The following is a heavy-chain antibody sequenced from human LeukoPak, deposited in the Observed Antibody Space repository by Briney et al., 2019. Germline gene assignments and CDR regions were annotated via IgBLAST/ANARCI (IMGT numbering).Heavy chain of an antibody. D-gene: IGHD5-24*01. CDR3: ARRQRGDGYTFDY. CDR2: IYNSGST. CDR1: GGSISSYY. V-gene: IGHV4-59*08. J-gene: IGHJ4*02. Sequence: SETLSLTCTVSGGSISSYYWSWIRQPPGKGLEWIGHIYNSGSTNYNSSLKSRVTISVDTSKNQFSLKLSSVTAADTAVYYCARRQRGDGYTFDYRGQGTLVTVSS.